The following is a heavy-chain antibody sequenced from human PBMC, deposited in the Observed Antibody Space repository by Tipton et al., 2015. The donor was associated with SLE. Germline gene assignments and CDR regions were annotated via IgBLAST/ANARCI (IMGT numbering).Heavy chain of an antibody. CDR1: GGSISSGSYY. D-gene: IGHD5-12*01. CDR2: IYTSGST. Sequence: TLSLTCTVSGGSISSGSYYWSWIRQPAGKGLEWIGHIYTSGSTNYNPSLKSRVTISVDTSKNQFSLELSSVTAADTAVYYCAATGGIVATIGEDWGQGTLVTVSS. CDR3: AATGGIVATIGED. J-gene: IGHJ4*02. V-gene: IGHV4-61*09.